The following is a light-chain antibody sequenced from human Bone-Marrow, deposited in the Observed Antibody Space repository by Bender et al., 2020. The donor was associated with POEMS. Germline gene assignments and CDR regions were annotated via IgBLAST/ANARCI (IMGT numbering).Light chain of an antibody. V-gene: IGLV2-11*01. J-gene: IGLJ2*01. Sequence: QSALTQPRSVSGSLGQSVTISCTGTSSDVGGYDYVSWYQQHPGKAPKLMIFDVTKRPSGVPDRFSGSKSGNTASLTISGLEAEDEADYYCCSYVGSYSVVFGGGTRLTVL. CDR2: DVT. CDR3: CSYVGSYSVV. CDR1: SSDVGGYDY.